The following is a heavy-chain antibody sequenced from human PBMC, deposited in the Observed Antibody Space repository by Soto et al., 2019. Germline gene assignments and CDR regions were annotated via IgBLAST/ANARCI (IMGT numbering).Heavy chain of an antibody. Sequence: PGGSLRLSCAASGFTFSSYAMHWVRQAPGKGLEWVALISYDGSDKDYADSVKGRFTISRDNSRNTLFLQMNSLRAEDTAVYYCASGWFGEFVYYFDYWGQGTLVTVSS. V-gene: IGHV3-30-3*01. CDR1: GFTFSSYA. CDR3: ASGWFGEFVYYFDY. J-gene: IGHJ4*02. D-gene: IGHD3-10*01. CDR2: ISYDGSDK.